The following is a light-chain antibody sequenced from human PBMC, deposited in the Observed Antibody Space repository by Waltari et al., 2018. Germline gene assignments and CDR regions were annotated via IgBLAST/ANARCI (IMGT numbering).Light chain of an antibody. CDR1: SGDVGLYNY. CDR3: CSYANSNTLV. CDR2: DVH. Sequence: QSTLTQPASVSGSPGQPVTISCSGTSGDVGLYNYVSWYQHYPGKVPKLIIHDVHERPSGVSSRFFGSKSDNTASLTISGLQAEDEADYYCCSYANSNTLVFGGGTKLTVL. J-gene: IGLJ3*02. V-gene: IGLV2-23*02.